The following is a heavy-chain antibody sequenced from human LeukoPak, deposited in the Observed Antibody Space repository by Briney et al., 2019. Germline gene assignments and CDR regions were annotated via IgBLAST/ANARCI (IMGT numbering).Heavy chain of an antibody. Sequence: PGETLRLSCAASGFTFSTYGMSWVRQAPGKGLEWVSAISGSGGSTYYADSVKGRFTISRDNSKNTLYLQMNSLRAEDTAVYYCAKAPVGQWLVAPYFDYWGQGALVTVSS. J-gene: IGHJ4*02. CDR2: ISGSGGST. D-gene: IGHD6-19*01. CDR3: AKAPVGQWLVAPYFDY. V-gene: IGHV3-23*01. CDR1: GFTFSTYG.